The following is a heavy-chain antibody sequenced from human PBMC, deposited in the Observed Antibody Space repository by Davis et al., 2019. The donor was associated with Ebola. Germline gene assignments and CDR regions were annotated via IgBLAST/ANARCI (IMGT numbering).Heavy chain of an antibody. D-gene: IGHD6-19*01. CDR2: IYYSGST. CDR1: GGSISSYY. Sequence: SETLSLTCTVSGGSISSYYWSWIRQPPGKGLEWSGYIYYSGSTFYNPSLKSRLTISLDMSKNQFSLNLSSVTAADTAVYYCVRSPGVAVDGSVYLYGMDVWGKGTTVTVSS. J-gene: IGHJ6*04. V-gene: IGHV4-59*06. CDR3: VRSPGVAVDGSVYLYGMDV.